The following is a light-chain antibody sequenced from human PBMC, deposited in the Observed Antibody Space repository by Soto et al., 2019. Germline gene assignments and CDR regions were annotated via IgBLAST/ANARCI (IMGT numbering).Light chain of an antibody. CDR3: LQHDSYPCT. CDR1: QDIKDE. CDR2: SAS. Sequence: AIQMTQSQSSLSAFVGDSVTITCRAGQDIKDEVDWYQQKPGKAQRLLIFSASSLQSGVTSRFRGSGTGTDFTLTISGLQAADFATYYCLQHDSYPCTFGQGTKVEIK. V-gene: IGKV1-6*01. J-gene: IGKJ1*01.